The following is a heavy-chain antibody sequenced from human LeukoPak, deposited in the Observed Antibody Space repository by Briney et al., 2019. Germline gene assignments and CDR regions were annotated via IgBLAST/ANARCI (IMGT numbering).Heavy chain of an antibody. Sequence: ASVKVSCKASGYTFTSYGISWVRQAPGQGLEWMGWISAYNGNTNYAQKLQGRVTMTTDTSTSTAYMELRSLRSDDTAVYYCARYQDHPGTAAAGGMDVWGQGTTVTVSS. CDR3: ARYQDHPGTAAAGGMDV. D-gene: IGHD6-13*01. J-gene: IGHJ6*02. V-gene: IGHV1-18*01. CDR1: GYTFTSYG. CDR2: ISAYNGNT.